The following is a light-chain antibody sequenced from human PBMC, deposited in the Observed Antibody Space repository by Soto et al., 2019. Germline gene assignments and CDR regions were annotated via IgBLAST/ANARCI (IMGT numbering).Light chain of an antibody. CDR2: AAT. Sequence: IQMTQSPSSVSASVGDRVTITCRASQDISSLLAWYQHKPGQAPKLLIYAATTLQSGVPPRFSGSASGAEFTLTISSLQPDDFVTYYCQQADTFPFTFGPGTKVDMK. CDR1: QDISSL. CDR3: QQADTFPFT. V-gene: IGKV1-12*01. J-gene: IGKJ3*01.